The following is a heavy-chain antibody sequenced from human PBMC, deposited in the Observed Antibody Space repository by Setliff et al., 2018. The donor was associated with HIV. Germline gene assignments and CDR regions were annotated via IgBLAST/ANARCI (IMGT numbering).Heavy chain of an antibody. D-gene: IGHD3-10*01. Sequence: PGGSLRLSCAASGFIFGDYCMNWLRQAPGKGLEWVANIKQDGSEKYYVGSVKGRFTISRDNAKNSLYLEMNSLTAEDTAFYYCARDTWYYSAKHLDVWGKGTTVTVSS. CDR3: ARDTWYYSAKHLDV. CDR1: GFIFGDYC. CDR2: IKQDGSEK. V-gene: IGHV3-7*03. J-gene: IGHJ6*04.